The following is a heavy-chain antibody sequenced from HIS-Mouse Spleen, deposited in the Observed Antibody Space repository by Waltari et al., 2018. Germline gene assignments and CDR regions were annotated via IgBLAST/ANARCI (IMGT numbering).Heavy chain of an antibody. CDR3: ARGALRGSYYWGEYFQH. CDR2: IKHSGST. V-gene: IGHV4-34*01. D-gene: IGHD1-26*01. J-gene: IGHJ1*01. CDR1: GGSFSGYS. Sequence: QVQLQQWGAGLLKPSETLSLTCHVYGGSFSGYSWIWIRQPPGKGLEWIGEIKHSGSTNYNPSLKSRVTISVDTSKNQFSLKLSSVTAADTAVYYCARGALRGSYYWGEYFQHWGQGTLVTVSS.